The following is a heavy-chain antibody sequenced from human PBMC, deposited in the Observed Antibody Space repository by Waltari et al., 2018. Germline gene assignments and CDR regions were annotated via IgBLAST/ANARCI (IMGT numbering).Heavy chain of an antibody. J-gene: IGHJ3*01. D-gene: IGHD1-1*01. CDR1: GFTLDDYA. CDR2: IRWNSAKI. Sequence: EVQLVESGGGFVQPGRSRRLSCVASGFTLDDYAMHWVRQAPGKGLEWVSGIRWNSAKIGYADSVKGRFTVSRDNAKNSLYLEMSSLRPGDTALYYCVKDTSTGHAGGVNGFDVWGQGTMVIVSS. V-gene: IGHV3-9*01. CDR3: VKDTSTGHAGGVNGFDV.